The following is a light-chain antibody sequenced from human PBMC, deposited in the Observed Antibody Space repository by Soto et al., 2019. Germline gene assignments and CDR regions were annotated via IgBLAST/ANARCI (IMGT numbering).Light chain of an antibody. CDR2: GTF. J-gene: IGKJ1*01. V-gene: IGKV1-6*01. Sequence: AILMTQSPSSLSASVGDRVTITCRASQDIRTELGWYQQKPGKAPRLLIYGTFSLQSGVPSRFSGSGSGTDFTLTISSLQPDDFATYYCLQDFKYPRTFGQGTKVEVK. CDR3: LQDFKYPRT. CDR1: QDIRTE.